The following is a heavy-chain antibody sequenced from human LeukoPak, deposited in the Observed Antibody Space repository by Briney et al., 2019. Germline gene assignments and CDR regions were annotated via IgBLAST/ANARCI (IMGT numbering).Heavy chain of an antibody. CDR2: ISSSSSYI. Sequence: GGSLRLSCEASAFIFSGHWLNWVRQAPGKGLEWVSSISSSSSYIYYADSVKGRFTISRDNAKNSLYLQMNSLRAEDTAVYYCARGAGSGSYYGTYWGQGTLVTVSS. D-gene: IGHD1-26*01. CDR3: ARGAGSGSYYGTY. CDR1: AFIFSGHW. V-gene: IGHV3-21*01. J-gene: IGHJ4*02.